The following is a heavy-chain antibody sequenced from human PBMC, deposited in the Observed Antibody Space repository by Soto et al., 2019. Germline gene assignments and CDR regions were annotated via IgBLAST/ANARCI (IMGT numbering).Heavy chain of an antibody. D-gene: IGHD4-17*01. V-gene: IGHV4-59*08. CDR3: ARRRYGDYVDFDY. J-gene: IGHJ4*02. Sequence: PSETLSLTCTVSGGSISSYYWSWIRQPPGKGLEWIGYIYYSGSTNYNPSLKSRVTISVDTSKNQFSLKLSSVTAADTAVYYCARRRYGDYVDFDYWGQGTLVTVSS. CDR1: GGSISSYY. CDR2: IYYSGST.